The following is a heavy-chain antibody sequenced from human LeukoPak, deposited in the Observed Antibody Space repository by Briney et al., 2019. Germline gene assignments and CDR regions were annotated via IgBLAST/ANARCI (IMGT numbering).Heavy chain of an antibody. Sequence: ASVKVSCKASGYTFTSYYMHWVRQAPGQGLEWMGLINPTGGSTGYAQKFQGRVTMTRDMSTSTDYMELSSLRSEDTAIYYCARDPSMIRGENTPYFDYWGQGTLVTVSS. CDR1: GYTFTSYY. CDR3: ARDPSMIRGENTPYFDY. J-gene: IGHJ4*02. V-gene: IGHV1-46*01. CDR2: INPTGGST. D-gene: IGHD3-10*01.